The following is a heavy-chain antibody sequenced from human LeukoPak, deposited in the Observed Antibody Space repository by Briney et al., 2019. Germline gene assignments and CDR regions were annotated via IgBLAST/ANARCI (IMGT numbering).Heavy chain of an antibody. V-gene: IGHV1-2*06. J-gene: IGHJ4*02. CDR2: INPNSGGT. Sequence: ASVKVSCKASGGTFSSYAISWVRQAPGQGLEWMGRINPNSGGTNYAQKFQGRVTMTRDTSISTAYMELSRLRSDDTAVYYCARDLDAGPFDYWGQGTLVTVSS. CDR1: GGTFSSYA. CDR3: ARDLDAGPFDY.